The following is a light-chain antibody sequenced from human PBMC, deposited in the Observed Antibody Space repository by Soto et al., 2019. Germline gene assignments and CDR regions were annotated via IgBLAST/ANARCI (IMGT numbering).Light chain of an antibody. CDR2: DAS. CDR3: QQRSNWVFT. V-gene: IGKV3-11*01. Sequence: EIVLTQSPATLSLSPGERATLSCRASQRVSSYLAWYQQKPGQAPRLLIYDASNRATGIPARFRGSGSGTDFTLTISSLEPEDFAVYYCQQRSNWVFTFGPGTKVDIK. J-gene: IGKJ3*01. CDR1: QRVSSY.